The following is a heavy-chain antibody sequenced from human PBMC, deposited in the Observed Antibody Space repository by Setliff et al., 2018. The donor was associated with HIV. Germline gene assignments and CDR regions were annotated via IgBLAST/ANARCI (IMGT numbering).Heavy chain of an antibody. D-gene: IGHD3-3*01. CDR3: ARSIVPVASGYYYFEY. Sequence: SETLSLTCAVYGGSFNGYSWTWIRQPPGKGLEWIGGINHSGSTNYNPSLKSRVTISVDTSKNQFSLRLSSVAAGDTAVYYCARSIVPVASGYYYFEYWGQGTLVTVSS. V-gene: IGHV4-34*01. J-gene: IGHJ4*02. CDR1: GGSFNGYS. CDR2: INHSGST.